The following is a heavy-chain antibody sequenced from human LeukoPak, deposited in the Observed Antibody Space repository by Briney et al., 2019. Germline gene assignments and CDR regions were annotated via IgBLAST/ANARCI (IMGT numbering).Heavy chain of an antibody. CDR3: ARFSSIAAAFDY. V-gene: IGHV4-59*12. CDR2: IYDSGST. D-gene: IGHD6-13*01. CDR1: GGSISSYY. Sequence: SETLSLTCTVSGGSISSYYWSWIRQPPGKGLEWIGYIYDSGSTNYNPSLKSRVTISVDTSKNQFSLNLSSVTAADTAVYYCARFSSIAAAFDYWGLGTLVTVSS. J-gene: IGHJ4*02.